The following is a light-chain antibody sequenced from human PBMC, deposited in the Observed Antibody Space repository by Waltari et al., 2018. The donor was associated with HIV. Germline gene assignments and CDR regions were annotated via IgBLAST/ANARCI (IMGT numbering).Light chain of an antibody. J-gene: IGKJ1*01. CDR1: QTISSY. V-gene: IGKV1-39*01. CDR2: AAS. CDR3: QQSYSTPWT. Sequence: DIQMTQSPSSLSASVGDRVTITCRASQTISSYLNWYQQKPENAPKLLIYAASSLQSGVPSRFSGSGSGTDFTLTISSFQPEDFATYYCQQSYSTPWTFGQGTKVEIK.